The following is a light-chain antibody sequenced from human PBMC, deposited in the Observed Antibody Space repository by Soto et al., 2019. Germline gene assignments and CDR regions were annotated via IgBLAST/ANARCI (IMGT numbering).Light chain of an antibody. CDR1: QTVRNNY. CDR3: QQYGSSPRT. V-gene: IGKV3-20*01. J-gene: IGKJ1*01. Sequence: EFVFTQSPGTLSLSPGEKATLSCRASQTVRNNYLAWYQQKPGQAPRLLIYDASSRATGIPDRFSGSGSGTDFTLTISRLEPEDFAVYYCQQYGSSPRTFGQGTKVDIK. CDR2: DAS.